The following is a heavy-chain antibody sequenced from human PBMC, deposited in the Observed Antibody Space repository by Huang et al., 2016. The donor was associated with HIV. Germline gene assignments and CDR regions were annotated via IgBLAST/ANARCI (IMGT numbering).Heavy chain of an antibody. D-gene: IGHD6-19*01. J-gene: IGHJ6*02. Sequence: QVQLVESGGGVVQPGGSLRLSCAASGFSFGIYGIHWVRQAPGEGLECVAVIAYDGNKKYYADSVKGRFTISRDNSNNTLCLQMNSLRAEDTAVYYCGKEWTGSSGWFTLHYYYYGMDVWGQGTTVTVSS. V-gene: IGHV3-30*18. CDR1: GFSFGIYG. CDR2: IAYDGNKK. CDR3: GKEWTGSSGWFTLHYYYYGMDV.